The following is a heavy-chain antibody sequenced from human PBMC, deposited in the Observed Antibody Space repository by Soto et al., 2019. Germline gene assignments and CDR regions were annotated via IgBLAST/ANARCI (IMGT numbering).Heavy chain of an antibody. J-gene: IGHJ5*02. CDR3: AKGGLTTVTTSWFDP. CDR2: IYPGDSDT. D-gene: IGHD4-4*01. Sequence: PGESLKISCKGSGYSFTSYWIGWVRQMPGKGLEWMGIIYPGDSDTRYSPSFQGQVTISRDNSKNTLYLQMNSLRAEDTAVYYCAKGGLTTVTTSWFDPWGQGTLVTVSS. V-gene: IGHV5-51*01. CDR1: GYSFTSYW.